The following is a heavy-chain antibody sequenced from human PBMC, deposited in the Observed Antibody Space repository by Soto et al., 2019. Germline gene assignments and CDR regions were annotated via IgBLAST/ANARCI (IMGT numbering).Heavy chain of an antibody. J-gene: IGHJ6*03. V-gene: IGHV4-34*01. D-gene: IGHD4-4*01. Sequence: SASLSPASHPHGWPFGGNKWSWICLPLGKGLESIGEINHSGSTNYNPSLKSRVTIPVDTSKNQFSLKLSSVTAADTAVYYCARLHTEVTTYDYYYYYYMDVWGKGTTVT. CDR3: ARLHTEVTTYDYYYYYYMDV. CDR2: INHSGST. CDR1: GWPFGGNK.